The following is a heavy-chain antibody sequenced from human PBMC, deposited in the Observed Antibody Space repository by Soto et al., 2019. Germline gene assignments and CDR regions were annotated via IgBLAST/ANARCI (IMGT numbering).Heavy chain of an antibody. V-gene: IGHV4-59*08. J-gene: IGHJ6*03. CDR2: IYYSGST. D-gene: IGHD2-2*02. CDR1: GGSISSYY. Sequence: PSDTLSLTCTVSGGSISSYYWSWIRQPPGKGLEWIGYIYYSGSTNYNPSLKSRVTISVDTSKNQFSLKPSSVTAADTAVYYCAKSAGAISYYYYYMDVWGKGTTVTVSS. CDR3: AKSAGAISYYYYYMDV.